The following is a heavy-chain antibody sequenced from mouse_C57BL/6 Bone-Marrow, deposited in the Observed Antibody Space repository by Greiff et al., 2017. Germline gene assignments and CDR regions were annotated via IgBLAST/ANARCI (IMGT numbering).Heavy chain of an antibody. CDR3: ARFYGSSYYYFDY. D-gene: IGHD1-1*01. J-gene: IGHJ2*01. V-gene: IGHV2-9-1*01. CDR1: GFSLTSYA. CDR2: IWTGGGT. Sequence: QVTLKESGPGLVAPSQSLSISCTVSGFSLTSYAISWVRQPPGKGLEWVGVIWTGGGTNYNSALKSRLSISKDNSKSQVFLKMNSLQTDDTARYYCARFYGSSYYYFDYWGQGTTLTVTA.